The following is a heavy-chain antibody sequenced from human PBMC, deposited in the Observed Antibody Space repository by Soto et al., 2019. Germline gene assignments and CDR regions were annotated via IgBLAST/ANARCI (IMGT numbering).Heavy chain of an antibody. CDR1: GYTFTSYG. J-gene: IGHJ4*02. CDR3: TREAGWQRMVPYD. Sequence: QVQLVQSGTEVKKSGASVNVSCKAFGYTFTSYGFSWVRQVPGQGLELLGWISAFNGDTQYAQTMKGRLTVTTDTSTTTVHMELRSLTPADTAVYYCTREAGWQRMVPYDWGQGTLVTVS. D-gene: IGHD6-25*01. CDR2: ISAFNGDT. V-gene: IGHV1-18*04.